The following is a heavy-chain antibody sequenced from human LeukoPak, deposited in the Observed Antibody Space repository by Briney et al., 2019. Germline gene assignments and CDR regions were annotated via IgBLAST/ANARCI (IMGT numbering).Heavy chain of an antibody. CDR3: ARGVVLRYFDWSSTPFDY. J-gene: IGHJ4*02. CDR2: IYYSGST. D-gene: IGHD3-9*01. V-gene: IGHV4-39*07. Sequence: SETLSLTCTVSGGSISSSSYYWGWIRQPPGKGLEWIGSIYYSGSTYYNPSLKSRVTISVDTSKNQFSLKLSSVTAADTAVYYCARGVVLRYFDWSSTPFDYWGQGTLVTASS. CDR1: GGSISSSSYY.